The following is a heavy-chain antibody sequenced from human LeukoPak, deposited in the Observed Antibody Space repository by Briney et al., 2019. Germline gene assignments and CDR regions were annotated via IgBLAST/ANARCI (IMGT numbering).Heavy chain of an antibody. CDR1: GGSFSDYY. CDR3: AVYPGLAAAGTGNWFDP. V-gene: IGHV4-34*01. Sequence: PSETLSLTCAVYGGSFSDYYWSWIRQPPGKGLEWIGEINHSGSTNYNPSLKSRVTISVDTSKNQFSLKLSSVTAADTAVYYCAVYPGLAAAGTGNWFDPWGQGTLVTVSS. CDR2: INHSGST. J-gene: IGHJ5*02. D-gene: IGHD6-13*01.